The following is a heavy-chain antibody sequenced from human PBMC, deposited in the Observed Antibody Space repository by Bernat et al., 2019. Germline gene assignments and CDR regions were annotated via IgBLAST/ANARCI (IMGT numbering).Heavy chain of an antibody. CDR3: GRDGAALYYSHGMDV. J-gene: IGHJ6*02. Sequence: VQLVESGGGVVQPGRSLRLSCVASGFTFSDYSLHWVRQAPGKGLEWVAVVSYDGRNKYYADSVQARFIISRDDSENTLYLQMDSLKSEDTAVYYCGRDGAALYYSHGMDVWGRGTTVTVSS. D-gene: IGHD6-25*01. V-gene: IGHV3-30*04. CDR1: GFTFSDYS. CDR2: VSYDGRNK.